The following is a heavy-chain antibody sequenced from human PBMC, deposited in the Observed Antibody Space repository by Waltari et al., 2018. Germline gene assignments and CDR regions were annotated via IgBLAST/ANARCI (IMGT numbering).Heavy chain of an antibody. CDR1: GYTFTSYD. V-gene: IGHV1-8*01. D-gene: IGHD6-19*01. Sequence: QVQLVQSGAEVKKPGASVKVSCKASGYTFTSYDINWVRQATGQGLEWMGWMNPNSGNTGYAPKFQGRVTMTRNTSISTAYMELSSLRSEDTAVYYCARGKPQWLAQIPYWYFDLWGRGTLVTVSS. J-gene: IGHJ2*01. CDR3: ARGKPQWLAQIPYWYFDL. CDR2: MNPNSGNT.